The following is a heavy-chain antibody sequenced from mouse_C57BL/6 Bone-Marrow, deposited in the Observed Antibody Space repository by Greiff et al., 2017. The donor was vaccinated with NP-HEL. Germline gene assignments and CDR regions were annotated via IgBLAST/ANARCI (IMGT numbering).Heavy chain of an antibody. Sequence: EVQRVESGGGLVKPGGSLKLSCAASGFTFSSYAMSWVRQTPEKRLEWVATISDGGSYTYYPDNVKGRFTISRDNAKNNLYLQMSHLKSEDTAMYYCARDNHYDYDEDAMDYWGQGTSVTVSS. CDR1: GFTFSSYA. CDR2: ISDGGSYT. V-gene: IGHV5-4*01. D-gene: IGHD2-4*01. J-gene: IGHJ4*01. CDR3: ARDNHYDYDEDAMDY.